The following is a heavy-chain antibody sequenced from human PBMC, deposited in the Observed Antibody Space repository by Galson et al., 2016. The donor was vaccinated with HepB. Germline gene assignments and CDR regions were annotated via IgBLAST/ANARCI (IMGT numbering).Heavy chain of an antibody. CDR1: GGTFSSYA. J-gene: IGHJ6*01. CDR3: ARGLNEIHLWLTHYYYDLDV. CDR2: IIPFFGAA. Sequence: SVKVSCKASGGTFSSYAISWVRQAPGQRLEWMGGIIPFFGAANYAQEFQGRVTITADGSTSTAYMELSSLRSEDTAVYYCARGLNEIHLWLTHYYYDLDVWGQGTTVIVSS. V-gene: IGHV1-69*13. D-gene: IGHD5-18*01.